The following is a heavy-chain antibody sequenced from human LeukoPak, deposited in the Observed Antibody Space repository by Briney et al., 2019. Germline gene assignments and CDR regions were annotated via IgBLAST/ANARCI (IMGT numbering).Heavy chain of an antibody. Sequence: GASVKVSCKASGYTFTNHDINWVRQASGQGLEWMGGIIPIFGTANYAQKFQGRVTMTTDTSTSTAHMELRSLRYDDTAVYYCARDGRFAAYEPDYWGQGTLVTVSS. D-gene: IGHD1-26*01. CDR1: GYTFTNHD. CDR3: ARDGRFAAYEPDY. J-gene: IGHJ4*02. CDR2: IIPIFGTA. V-gene: IGHV1-69*05.